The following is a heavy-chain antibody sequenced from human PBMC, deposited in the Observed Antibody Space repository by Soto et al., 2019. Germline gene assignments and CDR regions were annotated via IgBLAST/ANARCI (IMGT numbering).Heavy chain of an antibody. V-gene: IGHV1-69*01. CDR2: IIPMFGTG. Sequence: QVQLVQSGAEVKKPGSSVRVSCKASGDTSDSFSISWVRQAPGQGLEWMGGIIPMFGTGNYAQKFQGRLTITADESRGTSYMELKSLRSEDTAVYFCARENRDDNSGWYSSSDWFDPWGQGTLVTVSS. J-gene: IGHJ5*02. D-gene: IGHD6-19*01. CDR1: GDTSDSFS. CDR3: ARENRDDNSGWYSSSDWFDP.